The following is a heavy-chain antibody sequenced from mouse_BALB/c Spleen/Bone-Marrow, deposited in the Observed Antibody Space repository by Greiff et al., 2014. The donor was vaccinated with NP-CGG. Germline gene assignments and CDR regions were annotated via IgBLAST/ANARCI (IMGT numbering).Heavy chain of an antibody. Sequence: VQLQQSRAELVKPGASVKLSCKASGYSFTSYWMHWVKQRPGQGLEWIGEISPSNGRSNYNEKFKSKATLTVDKSSITAYMQLSGLTSEDSAVYYCTRSELRRGGYALDYWGLGTSVTVSS. CDR3: TRSELRRGGYALDY. CDR1: GYSFTSYW. V-gene: IGHV1S81*02. J-gene: IGHJ4*01. D-gene: IGHD2-12*01. CDR2: ISPSNGRS.